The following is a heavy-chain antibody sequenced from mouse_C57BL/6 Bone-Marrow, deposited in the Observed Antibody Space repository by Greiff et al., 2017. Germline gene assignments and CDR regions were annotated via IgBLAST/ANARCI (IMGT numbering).Heavy chain of an antibody. V-gene: IGHV5-12*01. CDR3: ARQSYYGP. Sequence: EVKLVESGGGLVQPGGSLKLSCAASGFTFSDYYMYWVRQTPEKRLEWVAYISNGGGSTYYPDTVKGRFTISRDNAKNTLYLQMSRLKSEDTAMYYCARQSYYGPWGQGTLVTVSA. J-gene: IGHJ3*01. CDR2: ISNGGGST. CDR1: GFTFSDYY. D-gene: IGHD1-1*01.